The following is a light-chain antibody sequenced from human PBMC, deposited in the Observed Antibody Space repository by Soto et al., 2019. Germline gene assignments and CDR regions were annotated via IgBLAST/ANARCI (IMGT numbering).Light chain of an antibody. V-gene: IGLV2-23*02. CDR2: EVT. Sequence: QSALTQPASVSGSPGQSITISCTGTSSDVGRYNFVSWYQQHPGKVPKVMLYEVTKRPSGISTRFSGSKSGNTAFLTISGVQAEDEADYYCGSGAGSGIYGCGTGTKLTVL. CDR3: GSGAGSGIYG. CDR1: SSDVGRYNF. J-gene: IGLJ1*01.